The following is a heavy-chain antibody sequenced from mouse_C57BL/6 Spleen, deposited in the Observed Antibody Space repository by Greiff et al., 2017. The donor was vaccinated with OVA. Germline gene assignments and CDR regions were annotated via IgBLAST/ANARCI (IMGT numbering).Heavy chain of an antibody. Sequence: VQLQQSGAELVRPGASVTLSCKASGYTFTDYEMHWVKQTPVHGLEWIGAIDPETGGTAYNQKFKGKAILTADKSSSTAYMALRSLTSEDSAVYYCTSYYGSSTYWYFDVWGTGTTVTVSS. CDR2: IDPETGGT. J-gene: IGHJ1*03. D-gene: IGHD1-1*01. V-gene: IGHV1-15*01. CDR3: TSYYGSSTYWYFDV. CDR1: GYTFTDYE.